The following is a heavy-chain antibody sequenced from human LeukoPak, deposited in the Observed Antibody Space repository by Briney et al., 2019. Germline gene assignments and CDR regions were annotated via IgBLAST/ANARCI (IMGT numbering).Heavy chain of an antibody. D-gene: IGHD3-10*01. V-gene: IGHV3-74*01. CDR2: INSDGSST. CDR3: ARVSMVRDVRWFDP. CDR1: VFTFSSYW. J-gene: IGHJ5*02. Sequence: GGSLRLSCAASVFTFSSYWMHWVRQAPGKGLVWVSRINSDGSSTSYADSVKGRFTISRDNAKNTLYLQMNSLRAEDTAVYYCARVSMVRDVRWFDPWGQGTLVTVSS.